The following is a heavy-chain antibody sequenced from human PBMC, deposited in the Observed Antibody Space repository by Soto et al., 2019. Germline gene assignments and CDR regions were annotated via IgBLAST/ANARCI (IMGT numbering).Heavy chain of an antibody. V-gene: IGHV3-30-3*01. CDR1: GLTFSSYA. CDR2: ISYDGSNK. CDR3: ARVASELLWFGELLSPLDY. Sequence: QVQLVESGGGVVQPGRSLRLSCAASGLTFSSYAMHWVRQAPGKGLEWVAVISYDGSNKYYADSVKGRFTISRDNSKNTLYLQMNSLRAEDTAVYYCARVASELLWFGELLSPLDYWGQGTLVTVSS. D-gene: IGHD3-10*01. J-gene: IGHJ4*02.